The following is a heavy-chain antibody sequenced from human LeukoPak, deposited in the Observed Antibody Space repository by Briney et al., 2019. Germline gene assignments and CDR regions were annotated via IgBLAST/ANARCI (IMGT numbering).Heavy chain of an antibody. V-gene: IGHV3-30-3*01. CDR2: ISYDGSNK. D-gene: IGHD3-3*01. CDR3: ARSNYDFWSGPDY. CDR1: GFTFSSYA. J-gene: IGHJ4*02. Sequence: GSLRLSCAASGFTFSSYAMHWVRQAPGKGLEWVAVISYDGSNKYYADSVKGRFTISRDDSKNTLYLQMNSLRAEDTAVYYCARSNYDFWSGPDYWGQGTLVTVSS.